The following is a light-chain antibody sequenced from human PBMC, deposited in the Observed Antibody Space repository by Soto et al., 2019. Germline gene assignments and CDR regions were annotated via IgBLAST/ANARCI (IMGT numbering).Light chain of an antibody. Sequence: QSVLTQPPSASGTPGQRVTISCSGSRSNIGTKTVNWYQHLPGTAPKLLIYGSNLRPSGVPDRFSGSKSGTSASLAISGLQSEDEAGYYCAAWDDSLNGYLFGTGTKLTVL. CDR1: RSNIGTKT. CDR3: AAWDDSLNGYL. CDR2: GSN. V-gene: IGLV1-44*01. J-gene: IGLJ1*01.